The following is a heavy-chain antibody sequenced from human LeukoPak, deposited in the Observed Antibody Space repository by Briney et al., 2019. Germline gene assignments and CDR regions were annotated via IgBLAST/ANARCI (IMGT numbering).Heavy chain of an antibody. CDR2: IYYGGST. CDR1: GGSISSYY. CDR3: AREIGPTYYYGSGSSNYGMDV. V-gene: IGHV4-59*12. J-gene: IGHJ6*02. Sequence: PSETLSLTCTVSGGSISSYYGSWIRQPPGKGLEWIGYIYYGGSTNYNPSLKSRVAISVDTSKNQFSLKLSSVTAADTAVYYCAREIGPTYYYGSGSSNYGMDVWGQGTTVTVSS. D-gene: IGHD3-10*01.